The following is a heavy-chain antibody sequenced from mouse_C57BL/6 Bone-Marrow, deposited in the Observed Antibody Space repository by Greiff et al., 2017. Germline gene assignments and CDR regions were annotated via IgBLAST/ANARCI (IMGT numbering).Heavy chain of an antibody. V-gene: IGHV1-54*01. CDR2: INPGSGGT. D-gene: IGHD2-5*01. CDR1: GYAFTNYL. J-gene: IGHJ2*01. CDR3: ARFYYSNYYFDY. Sequence: QVQLQQSGAELVRPGTSVKVSCKASGYAFTNYLIEWVKQRPGQGLEWIGVINPGSGGTNYNEKFKGKATLTADKSSSTAYMQLSSLTSEDSAVYFCARFYYSNYYFDYWGQGTTLTVSS.